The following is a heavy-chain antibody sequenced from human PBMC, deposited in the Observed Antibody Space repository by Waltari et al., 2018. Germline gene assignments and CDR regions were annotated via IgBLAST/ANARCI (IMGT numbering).Heavy chain of an antibody. D-gene: IGHD6-19*01. Sequence: QVQLQQWGAGLLKPSETLSLTCAVYGGSFSGYYWSWIRQSPGKGLEWIGEMNHSGRTNYNPSLKSRVTISVDTSKNQFSLKVSSVTAADTAVYYCARQFSSGWYSEYWGQGTLVTVSS. CDR1: GGSFSGYY. V-gene: IGHV4-34*01. J-gene: IGHJ4*02. CDR2: MNHSGRT. CDR3: ARQFSSGWYSEY.